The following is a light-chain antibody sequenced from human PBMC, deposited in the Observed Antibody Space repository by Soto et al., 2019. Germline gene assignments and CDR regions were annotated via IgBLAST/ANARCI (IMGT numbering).Light chain of an antibody. V-gene: IGLV1-51*02. CDR1: SSNVGNHL. J-gene: IGLJ1*01. CDR2: ENN. CDR3: GTWDTRLESFV. Sequence: QSVLTQPPSVSAAPGQTVTISCSGNSSNVGNHLVSWYQHLPGTAPKLLIYENNKRPSGIPDRVSGSKSGMSATLGIVGLQTGDEADHYCGTWDTRLESFVFGPGTKLTVL.